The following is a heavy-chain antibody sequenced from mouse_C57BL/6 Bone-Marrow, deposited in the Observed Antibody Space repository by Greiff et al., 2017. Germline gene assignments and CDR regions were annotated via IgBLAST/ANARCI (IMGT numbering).Heavy chain of an antibody. CDR3: ARPYDYDFDY. V-gene: IGHV1-85*01. D-gene: IGHD2-4*01. Sequence: QVQLQQSGPELVKPGASVKLSCKASGYTFTSYDIHWVKQRPGQGLEWIGWIYPRDGSAKYNEKVQGKATLTVDTSSSTAYMELHSLTSEDSAVYFWARPYDYDFDYWGQGTTLTVSS. CDR1: GYTFTSYD. CDR2: IYPRDGSA. J-gene: IGHJ2*01.